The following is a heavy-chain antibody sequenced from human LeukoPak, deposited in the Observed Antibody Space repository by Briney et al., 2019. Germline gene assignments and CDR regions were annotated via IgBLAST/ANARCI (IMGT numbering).Heavy chain of an antibody. CDR1: GGSISSGSYY. D-gene: IGHD6-6*01. Sequence: SQTLSLTCTVSGGSISSGSYYWSWIRQPAGKGLEWIGRIYTSGTTNYNPSLKSRVTTSSDTSKNQFSLRLSSVTVADTAVYYCARFDSGSSSADYWGQGTLVTVSS. CDR2: IYTSGTT. J-gene: IGHJ4*02. V-gene: IGHV4-61*02. CDR3: ARFDSGSSSADY.